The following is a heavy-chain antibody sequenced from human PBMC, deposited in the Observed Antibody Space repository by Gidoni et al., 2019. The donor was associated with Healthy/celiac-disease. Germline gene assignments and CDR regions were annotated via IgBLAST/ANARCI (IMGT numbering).Heavy chain of an antibody. CDR1: GGSFSGYY. J-gene: IGHJ4*02. CDR3: ARGDYLYYFDY. Sequence: QVQLQQWGAGLLKPSETLSLTCAAYGGSFSGYYWSWIRQPPGKGLEWIGEINHSGSTNYNPSLKSRVTISVDTSKNQFSLKLSSVTAADTAVYYCARGDYLYYFDYWGQGTLVTVSS. CDR2: INHSGST. V-gene: IGHV4-34*01. D-gene: IGHD4-17*01.